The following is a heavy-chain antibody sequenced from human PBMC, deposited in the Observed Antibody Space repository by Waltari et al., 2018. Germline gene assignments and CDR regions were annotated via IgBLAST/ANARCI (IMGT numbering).Heavy chain of an antibody. D-gene: IGHD1-26*01. Sequence: QVQLQQWGAGLLKPSETLSLTCAVYGGSFSGYYWSWIRQPPGKGLEWIGEINQGESSNYNPSLKSRVTNARDTAKNQVARKQSSVSGADTAVYYSERRYSVGAASGKGRGLDYWGQGTLVTGSS. V-gene: IGHV4-34*01. CDR1: GGSFSGYY. CDR3: ERRYSVGAASGKGRGLDY. CDR2: INQGESS. J-gene: IGHJ4*02.